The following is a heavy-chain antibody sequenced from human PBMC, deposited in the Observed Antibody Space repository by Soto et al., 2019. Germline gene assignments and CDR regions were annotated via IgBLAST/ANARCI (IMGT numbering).Heavy chain of an antibody. V-gene: IGHV3-23*01. D-gene: IGHD2-21*01. Sequence: EVQLFESGGGLVQPGGSLRLSCAASGFTFSTFAMTWVRQAPGKGLEWVSAISGGGDNTYYADSVKGRFTMTRDNCKSTLYLQMNSLRGDDTAVYHCAKGRGVLFYFDQWGQGTLVTVSS. CDR2: ISGGGDNT. CDR3: AKGRGVLFYFDQ. CDR1: GFTFSTFA. J-gene: IGHJ4*02.